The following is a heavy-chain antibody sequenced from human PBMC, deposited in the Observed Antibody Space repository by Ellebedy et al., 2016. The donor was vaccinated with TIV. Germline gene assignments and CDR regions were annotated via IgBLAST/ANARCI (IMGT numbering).Heavy chain of an antibody. CDR1: GFTFSSYW. D-gene: IGHD4-17*01. Sequence: GESLKISCAASGFTFSSYWMSWVRQAPGKGLEWVANIKQDGTEKYYVASVKGRFTISRDNAKNSLYLQMNSLRAEDTAVYYCARVTTLATGTGYYFDYWGQGTLVTVSS. J-gene: IGHJ4*02. V-gene: IGHV3-7*01. CDR2: IKQDGTEK. CDR3: ARVTTLATGTGYYFDY.